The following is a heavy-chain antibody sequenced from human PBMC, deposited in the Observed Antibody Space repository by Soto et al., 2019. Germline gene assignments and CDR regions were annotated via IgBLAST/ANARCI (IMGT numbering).Heavy chain of an antibody. Sequence: QVQLVQSGAEVKKPGASVKVSCKASGYTFTSYAMHWVCQAPGQRLEWMGWINAGNGNTKYSQKFQGRVTITRDTSASTAYMELSSLRSEDTAVYYCARVETYYYDSSGYYGFDYWGQGTLVTVSS. CDR2: INAGNGNT. CDR3: ARVETYYYDSSGYYGFDY. V-gene: IGHV1-3*01. CDR1: GYTFTSYA. J-gene: IGHJ4*02. D-gene: IGHD3-22*01.